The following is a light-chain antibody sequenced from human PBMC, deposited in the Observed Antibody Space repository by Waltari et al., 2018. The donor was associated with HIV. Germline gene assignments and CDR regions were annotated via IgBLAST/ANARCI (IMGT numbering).Light chain of an antibody. Sequence: QSVLTQPPSVSAAPGPKVTIPCSRSSSTLGNAYVPWYQHVPGAAPSRLIYDNTKRPAGIPDRFSGSKSGTSAALAITGLQTGDEADYYCGTWDRTLGGGVFGGGTKLTVL. V-gene: IGLV1-51*01. CDR2: DNT. CDR1: SSTLGNAY. J-gene: IGLJ3*02. CDR3: GTWDRTLGGGV.